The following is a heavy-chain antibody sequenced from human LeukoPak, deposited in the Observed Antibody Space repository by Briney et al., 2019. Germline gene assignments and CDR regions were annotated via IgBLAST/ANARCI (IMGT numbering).Heavy chain of an antibody. CDR2: ISYDENNK. D-gene: IGHD2/OR15-2a*01. J-gene: IGHJ4*02. CDR1: GFTFSNYA. V-gene: IGHV3-30-3*01. Sequence: GGSLRLSCAASGFTFSNYAMYWVRQAPGKGLEWVAVISYDENNKYYTDSVKGRFTISKDNAKNTVYLQMNSLRAEDTAVYYCVSFYETYWGRGTLVTVSS. CDR3: VSFYETY.